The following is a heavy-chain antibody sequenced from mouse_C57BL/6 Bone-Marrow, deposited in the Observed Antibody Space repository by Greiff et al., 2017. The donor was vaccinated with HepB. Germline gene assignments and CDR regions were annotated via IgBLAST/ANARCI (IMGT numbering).Heavy chain of an antibody. CDR3: AKTGGGAMDY. CDR1: GFTFSSYG. J-gene: IGHJ4*01. CDR2: ISSGGSYT. Sequence: EVQRVESGGDLVKPGGSLKLSCAASGFTFSSYGMSWVRQTPDKRLEWVATISSGGSYTYYPDSVKGRFTISRDNAKNTLYLQMSSLKSEDTAMYYCAKTGGGAMDYWGQGTSVTVSS. V-gene: IGHV5-6*01.